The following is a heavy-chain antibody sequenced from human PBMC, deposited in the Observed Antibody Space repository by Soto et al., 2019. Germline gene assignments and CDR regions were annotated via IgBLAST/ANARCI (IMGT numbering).Heavy chain of an antibody. Sequence: GGSLRLSCAASGFTFSSYGMHWVRQAPGKGLEWVAVISYDGSNKYYADSVKGRFTISRDNSKNTLYLQMNSLRAEDTAVYYCAKEEPRTETYYYDSSGYYLDYWGQGTLVTVSS. D-gene: IGHD3-22*01. CDR1: GFTFSSYG. CDR3: AKEEPRTETYYYDSSGYYLDY. V-gene: IGHV3-30*18. J-gene: IGHJ4*02. CDR2: ISYDGSNK.